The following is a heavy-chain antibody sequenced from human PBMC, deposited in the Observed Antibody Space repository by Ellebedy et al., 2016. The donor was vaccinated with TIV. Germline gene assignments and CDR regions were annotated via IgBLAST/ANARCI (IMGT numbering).Heavy chain of an antibody. CDR1: GGSFSGYD. CDR3: ARFASYYGLDY. V-gene: IGHV4-34*01. J-gene: IGHJ4*02. Sequence: SETLSLTCAVYGGSFSGYDWAWIRQPPGKGLEWIGEINHSGNTDYNPSLKSRLTISLDMSKNQFSLHLQSVTAADTAIYYCARFASYYGLDYWGQGTLVTVSS. CDR2: INHSGNT. D-gene: IGHD3-16*01.